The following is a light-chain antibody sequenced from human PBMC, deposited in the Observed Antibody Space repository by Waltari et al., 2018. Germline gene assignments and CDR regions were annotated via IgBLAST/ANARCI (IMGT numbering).Light chain of an antibody. CDR2: ENN. CDR3: GSWDTRLNTGV. V-gene: IGLV1-51*01. CDR1: SSNLVDSH. J-gene: IGLJ3*02. Sequence: QSVLTQPPSVSAAPGQKVTIPCSGGSSNLVDSHVPWYQQPPGAAPKLLISENNRRPSGIPDRFSCSKSGTSATLDITGLQTGDEGDYYCGSWDTRLNTGVFGGGTKLTVL.